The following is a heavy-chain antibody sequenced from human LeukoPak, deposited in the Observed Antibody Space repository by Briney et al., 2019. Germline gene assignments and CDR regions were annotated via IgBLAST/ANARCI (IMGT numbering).Heavy chain of an antibody. D-gene: IGHD1-26*01. CDR1: GFTFSSYS. CDR3: ARSLVGATHSTLDY. Sequence: PGGSLRLSCAASGFTFSSYSMNWVRQAPGKGLEWVSSISSSSSYIYYADSVKGRFTISRDNAKNSLYLQMNSLRAEDTAVYYCARSLVGATHSTLDYWGQGTLVTVSS. CDR2: ISSSSSYI. J-gene: IGHJ4*02. V-gene: IGHV3-21*04.